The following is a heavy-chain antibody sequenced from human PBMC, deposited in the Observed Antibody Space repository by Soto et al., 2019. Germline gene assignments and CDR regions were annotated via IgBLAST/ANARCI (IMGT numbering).Heavy chain of an antibody. J-gene: IGHJ6*03. CDR3: ARDFQYSNYKIYYYMDV. Sequence: QVQLVESGGGLVKPGGSLRLSCAASGCTLSDYYMSWIRQAPGKGLEWVSYISSSGSTIYYADSVKGRFTISRDNAKNSLYLQMNSLSAEDTAVYYCARDFQYSNYKIYYYMDVWGKGTTVTVSS. D-gene: IGHD4-4*01. CDR2: ISSSGSTI. CDR1: GCTLSDYY. V-gene: IGHV3-11*01.